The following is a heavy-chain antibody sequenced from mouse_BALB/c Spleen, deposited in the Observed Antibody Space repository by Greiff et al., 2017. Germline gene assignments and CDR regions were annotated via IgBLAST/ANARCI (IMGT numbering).Heavy chain of an antibody. CDR2: IDPENGNT. CDR3: ARGGLGTATSWFAY. J-gene: IGHJ3*01. Sequence: VQLKQSGAELVRPGALVKLSCKASGFNIKDYYMHWVKQRPEQGLEWIGWIDPENGNTINDPKFQGKASITADTSSNTAYLQLSSLTSEDTAVYYCARGGLGTATSWFAYWGQGTLVTVSA. D-gene: IGHD1-2*01. CDR1: GFNIKDYY. V-gene: IGHV14-1*02.